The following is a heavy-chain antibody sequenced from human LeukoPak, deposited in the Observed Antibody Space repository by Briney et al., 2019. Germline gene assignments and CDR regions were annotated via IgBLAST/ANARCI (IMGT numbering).Heavy chain of an antibody. D-gene: IGHD3-3*01. Sequence: GGSLRPSCAASGFTFSSYAMSWVRQAPGKGLEWVSAISGSGGSTYYADSVKGRFTISRDNSKNTLYLQMNSLRAEDTAVYYCAKHLRFLEWLLSALDYWGQGTLVTVSS. V-gene: IGHV3-23*01. CDR1: GFTFSSYA. CDR2: ISGSGGST. CDR3: AKHLRFLEWLLSALDY. J-gene: IGHJ4*02.